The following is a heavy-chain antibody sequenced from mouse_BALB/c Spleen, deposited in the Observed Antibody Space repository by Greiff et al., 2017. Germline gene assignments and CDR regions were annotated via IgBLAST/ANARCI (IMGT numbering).Heavy chain of an antibody. V-gene: IGHV3-2*02. CDR1: GYSITSDYA. Sequence: EVQLQQSGPGLVKPSQSLSLTCTVTGYSITSDYAWNWIRQFPGNKLEWMGYISYSGSTSYNPSLKSRISITRDTSKNQFFLQLNSVTTEDTATYYCARADYGSSYYAMDYWGQGTSVTVSS. CDR3: ARADYGSSYYAMDY. J-gene: IGHJ4*01. CDR2: ISYSGST. D-gene: IGHD1-1*01.